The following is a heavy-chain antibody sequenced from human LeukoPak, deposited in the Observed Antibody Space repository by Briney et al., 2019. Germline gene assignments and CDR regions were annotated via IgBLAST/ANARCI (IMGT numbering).Heavy chain of an antibody. Sequence: GASVKVSCKASGYTFTGYYMHWVRQAPGQGLEWMGWINPNSGGTNYAQKFQGRVTVTRDTSISTMYMELNRLTSDDTAVYYCARDFDWGPDYWGQGTLVAVSS. J-gene: IGHJ4*02. CDR3: ARDFDWGPDY. V-gene: IGHV1-2*02. CDR2: INPNSGGT. D-gene: IGHD3-9*01. CDR1: GYTFTGYY.